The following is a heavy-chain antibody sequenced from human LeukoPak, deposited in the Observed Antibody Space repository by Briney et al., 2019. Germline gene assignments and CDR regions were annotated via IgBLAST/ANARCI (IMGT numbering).Heavy chain of an antibody. CDR1: GFTFSSYA. CDR2: ISYDGSNK. CDR3: AKEGPGATYFDY. V-gene: IGHV3-30*18. D-gene: IGHD1-26*01. J-gene: IGHJ4*02. Sequence: PGGSLRLSCAASGFTFSSYAMSWVRQAPGKGLEWVAVISYDGSNKYYADSVKGRFTISRDNSKNTLYLQMNSLRAEDTAVYYCAKEGPGATYFDYWGQGTLVTVSS.